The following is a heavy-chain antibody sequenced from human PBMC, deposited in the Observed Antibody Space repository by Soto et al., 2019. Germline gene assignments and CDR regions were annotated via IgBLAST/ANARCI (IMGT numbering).Heavy chain of an antibody. Sequence: EVQLLESGGGLVQPGGSLRLSCAASGFTFGSYAMNWLRQAPGRGLECVSFISGSGRTTYYADSVKGRFTVSRDNSKNTLYLQMNRLRAEDTALYYCATFRGPSYSYYSMDVWGKGPTVTVAS. CDR1: GFTFGSYA. D-gene: IGHD3-16*01. CDR3: ATFRGPSYSYYSMDV. V-gene: IGHV3-23*01. J-gene: IGHJ6*03. CDR2: ISGSGRTT.